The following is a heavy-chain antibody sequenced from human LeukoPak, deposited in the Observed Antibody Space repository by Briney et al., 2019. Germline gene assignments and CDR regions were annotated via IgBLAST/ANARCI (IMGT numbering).Heavy chain of an antibody. V-gene: IGHV1-69*13. J-gene: IGHJ4*02. CDR1: GGTFSSYA. Sequence: ASVKVSCKASGGTFSSYAISWVRQAPGQGLEWMGGIIPIFGTANYAQKFQGRVTITADESTSTAYMELSSLRSEDTAVYYCARDPDYYGSGSDRPISDYWGQGTLVTVSS. CDR3: ARDPDYYGSGSDRPISDY. D-gene: IGHD3-10*01. CDR2: IIPIFGTA.